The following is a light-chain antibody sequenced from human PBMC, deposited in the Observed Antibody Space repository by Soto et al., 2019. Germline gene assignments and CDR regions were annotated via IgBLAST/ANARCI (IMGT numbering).Light chain of an antibody. CDR2: DAS. CDR3: QQYDIGPPYT. V-gene: IGKV3-15*01. CDR1: QNIRSS. Sequence: EVVITQSPASLSASPGERVTLSCRASQNIRSSLAWYQQRPGQAPRLLIYDASTRATGIPPRFSGGGSGTEFTVTISSLQSEDFATYYCQQYDIGPPYTLGQGTKVDNK. J-gene: IGKJ2*01.